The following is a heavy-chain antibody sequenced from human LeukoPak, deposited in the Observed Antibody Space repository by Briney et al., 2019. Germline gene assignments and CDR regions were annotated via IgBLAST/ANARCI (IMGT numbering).Heavy chain of an antibody. D-gene: IGHD5-24*01. CDR2: IYYSGST. CDR3: ARRLGGYNYGGFDY. CDR1: GGSISSYY. V-gene: IGHV4-59*08. Sequence: SETLSLTCTVSGGSISSYYWSWIRQPPGKGLEWIGYIYYSGSTNYNPSLKSRVTISVDTSKNQFSLKLSPVTAADTAVYYCARRLGGYNYGGFDYWGQGTLVTVSS. J-gene: IGHJ4*02.